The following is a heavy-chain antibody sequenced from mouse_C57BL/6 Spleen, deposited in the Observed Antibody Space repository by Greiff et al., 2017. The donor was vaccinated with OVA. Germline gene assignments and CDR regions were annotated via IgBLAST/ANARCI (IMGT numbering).Heavy chain of an antibody. CDR3: ARSTTAHYFDY. CDR1: GYTFTSYW. CDR2: LDPSDSEP. D-gene: IGHD1-2*01. Sequence: QVQLQQPGAELVRPGSSVKLSCKASGYTFTSYWMHWVKQRPIQGLEWIGNLDPSDSEPHYNQQFKDKAPSTVDKYSSTAYMQLSSLTSEDSAVSYVARSTTAHYFDYWGQGTTLTVSS. V-gene: IGHV1-52*01. J-gene: IGHJ2*01.